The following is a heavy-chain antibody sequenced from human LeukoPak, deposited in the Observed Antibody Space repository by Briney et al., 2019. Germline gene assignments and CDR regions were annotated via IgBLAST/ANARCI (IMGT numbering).Heavy chain of an antibody. CDR3: ARGGRSSYQPKDY. Sequence: ASVKVSCKASGYTFTDYFIHRVRQAPGQGLEWMGWIDPNSAGTHYAQKFQGRVTMTRDKSTSAAFMYLYRLTSDDTAVYYCARGGRSSYQPKDYWGQGTLVTVSS. D-gene: IGHD6-13*01. CDR2: IDPNSAGT. CDR1: GYTFTDYF. V-gene: IGHV1-2*02. J-gene: IGHJ4*02.